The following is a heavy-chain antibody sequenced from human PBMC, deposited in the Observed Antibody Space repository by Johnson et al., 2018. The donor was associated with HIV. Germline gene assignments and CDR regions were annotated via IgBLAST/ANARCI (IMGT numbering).Heavy chain of an antibody. CDR3: AKDTCSGGRCLNGGAFDI. CDR1: GFTFDDYA. D-gene: IGHD2-15*01. J-gene: IGHJ3*02. CDR2: ISWNSGSI. V-gene: IGHV3-9*01. Sequence: VQLVESGGGLVQPGRSLRLSCAASGFTFDDYAMHWVRQATGKGLEWVSGISWNSGSIGYADSVKGRFTISRDNAKNSLYLQMNSLRAEDTALYYCAKDTCSGGRCLNGGAFDIWGQGTMVTVSS.